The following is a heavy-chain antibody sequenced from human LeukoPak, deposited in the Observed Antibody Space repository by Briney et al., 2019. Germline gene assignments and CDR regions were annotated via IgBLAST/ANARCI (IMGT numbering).Heavy chain of an antibody. D-gene: IGHD2-2*01. V-gene: IGHV3-23*01. Sequence: GGSLRLSCAASGFTFSNYGMTWVRQAPGKGLEWVSGISGSGGSTYYADSVKGRFTISRDNSKNTLYLQMHSLRAEDTALYYCAKVGVPAAMELGTRGVATTIALDYWGQGTLVTVSS. J-gene: IGHJ4*02. CDR2: ISGSGGST. CDR1: GFTFSNYG. CDR3: AKVGVPAAMELGTRGVATTIALDY.